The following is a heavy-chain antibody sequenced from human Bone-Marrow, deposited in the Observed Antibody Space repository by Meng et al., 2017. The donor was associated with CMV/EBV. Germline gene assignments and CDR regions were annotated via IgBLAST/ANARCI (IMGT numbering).Heavy chain of an antibody. V-gene: IGHV3-7*01. CDR1: GFSFSKYW. Sequence: GESLKISCVASGFSFSKYWMTWVRQAPGKGLEWLANIKDDGSYQNYVDSVKGRFTISRDNTKNSLYLQMNSLRDEDSAVYYCAKDRSIAAAVPDYWGQGTLVTVSS. J-gene: IGHJ4*02. CDR3: AKDRSIAAAVPDY. D-gene: IGHD6-13*01. CDR2: IKDDGSYQ.